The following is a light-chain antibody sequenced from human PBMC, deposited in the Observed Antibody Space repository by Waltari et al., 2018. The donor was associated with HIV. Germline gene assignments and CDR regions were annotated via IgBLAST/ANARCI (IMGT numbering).Light chain of an antibody. Sequence: EIVLTQSPATLSLSPVDRATLSCRSSQSVITYLACCQRKRGRAPGLLIYDASTRATGIPGRCSGSGSGTDFTLTSSGLEPEDCAVYYCQQRSDRRPSTTFGQGTRLEIK. CDR3: QQRSDRRPSTT. J-gene: IGKJ5*01. CDR1: QSVITY. V-gene: IGKV3-11*01. CDR2: DAS.